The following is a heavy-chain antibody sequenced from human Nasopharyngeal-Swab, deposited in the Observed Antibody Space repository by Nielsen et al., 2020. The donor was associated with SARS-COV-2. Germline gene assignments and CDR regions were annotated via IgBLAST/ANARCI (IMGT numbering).Heavy chain of an antibody. CDR2: INHSGST. CDR3: ARRFYDFWSGYYGY. V-gene: IGHV4-34*01. J-gene: IGHJ4*02. D-gene: IGHD3-3*01. Sequence: SQTLSLTCAVYGRSFRGYYWSWTRQPPGKGLEWIGEINHSGSTNYNPSLKSRVTISVDTSKNQFSLKLSSVTAADTAVYYCARRFYDFWSGYYGYWGQGTLVTVSS. CDR1: GRSFRGYY.